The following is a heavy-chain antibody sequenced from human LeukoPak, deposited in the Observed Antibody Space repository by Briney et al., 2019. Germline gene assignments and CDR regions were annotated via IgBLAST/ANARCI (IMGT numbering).Heavy chain of an antibody. V-gene: IGHV4-34*01. CDR3: ARGWAVAYFDY. J-gene: IGHJ4*02. D-gene: IGHD6-19*01. CDR1: GGSFSGYY. CDR2: IYYSGST. Sequence: SETLSLTCAVYGGSFSGYYWSWIRQPPGKGREWIGSIYYSGSTYYNPSLKSRVTISVDTSKNQFSLKLSSVTSAGTAVYYCARGWAVAYFDYWGQGTLVTVSS.